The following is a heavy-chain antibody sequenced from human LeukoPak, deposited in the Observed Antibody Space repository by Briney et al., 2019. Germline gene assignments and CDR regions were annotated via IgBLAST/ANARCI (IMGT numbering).Heavy chain of an antibody. CDR3: ARHRSSEWAYYYYGMDV. D-gene: IGHD1-26*01. J-gene: IGHJ6*02. CDR2: IRSKAYGGTT. CDR1: GFTFGDYA. Sequence: GGSLRLSCTASGFTFGDYAMSWVRQAPGKGLEWVGFIRSKAYGGTTEYAASVKGRFTISRDDSKSIAYLQMNSLKTEDTAVYYCARHRSSEWAYYYYGMDVWGQGTTVTVSS. V-gene: IGHV3-49*04.